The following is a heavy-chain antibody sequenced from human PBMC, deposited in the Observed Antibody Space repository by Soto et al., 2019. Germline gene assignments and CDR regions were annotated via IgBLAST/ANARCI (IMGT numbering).Heavy chain of an antibody. V-gene: IGHV1-2*02. CDR2: INPKTGDT. J-gene: IGHJ4*01. CDR1: GYTFVDNY. D-gene: IGHD2-21*02. CDR3: ARQLAYCGGNCYTGPSDY. Sequence: ASVKASSKASGYTFVDNYVLWVRQAPGHGLEWMGWINPKTGDTNYAQNFQGRVTMTRDTSISTAYMELSRLTSDDTALYYRARQLAYCGGNCYTGPSDYW.